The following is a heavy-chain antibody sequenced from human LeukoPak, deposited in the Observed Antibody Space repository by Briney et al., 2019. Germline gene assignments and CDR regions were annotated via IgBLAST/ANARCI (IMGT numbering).Heavy chain of an antibody. CDR1: GGSISSYY. J-gene: IGHJ5*02. V-gene: IGHV4-59*01. Sequence: SETLSLTCTVSGGSISSYYWSWIRQPPGKGLEWIGYIYYSGSTNYNPSLKSRVTTSVGTSKNQFSLKLSSVTAADTAVYYCARDFNYYGSGSYTTYNWFDPWGQGTLVTVSS. D-gene: IGHD3-10*01. CDR2: IYYSGST. CDR3: ARDFNYYGSGSYTTYNWFDP.